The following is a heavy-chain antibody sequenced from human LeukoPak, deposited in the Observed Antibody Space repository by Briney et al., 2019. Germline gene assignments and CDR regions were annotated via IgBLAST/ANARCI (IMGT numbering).Heavy chain of an antibody. V-gene: IGHV1-2*02. CDR1: GYTFTSYG. Sequence: ASVKVSCKASGYTFTSYGISWVRQAPGQGLEWMGWINPNSGGTNYAQKFQGRVTMTRDTSISTAYMELSRLRSDDTAVYYCASGTKYQLLYAEYFQHWGQGTLVTVSS. J-gene: IGHJ1*01. D-gene: IGHD2-2*02. CDR2: INPNSGGT. CDR3: ASGTKYQLLYAEYFQH.